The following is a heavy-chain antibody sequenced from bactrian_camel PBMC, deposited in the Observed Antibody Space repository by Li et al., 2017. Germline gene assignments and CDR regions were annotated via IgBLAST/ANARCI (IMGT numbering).Heavy chain of an antibody. D-gene: IGHD4*01. V-gene: IGHV3S55*01. CDR3: AASPRLTIATMTVNRYNY. CDR1: GYTYSSYC. Sequence: HVQLVESGGGSAQAGGSLRLSCAASGYTYSSYCMGWFRQAPGKEREGVAVIDSDGLAKYADSVKGRFTISQDNGKNILYLQMNSLKPEDTAMYYCAASPRLTIATMTVNRYNYWGQGTQVTVS. CDR2: IDSDGLA. J-gene: IGHJ4*01.